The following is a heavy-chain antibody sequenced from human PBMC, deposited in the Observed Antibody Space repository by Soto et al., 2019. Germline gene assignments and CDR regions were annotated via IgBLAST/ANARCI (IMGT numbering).Heavy chain of an antibody. J-gene: IGHJ5*02. V-gene: IGHV4-39*01. D-gene: IGHD5-18*01. Sequence: SETLSLTCTVSGGSISSSIYYWGWIRQPPGKGLEWIGSIYYSGSTKYNPSLKSRVTISVDKSKNQFSLKLSSVTAADTAVYYCARQGYSYGGNWFDPWGQGTLVTVSS. CDR3: ARQGYSYGGNWFDP. CDR2: IYYSGST. CDR1: GGSISSSIYY.